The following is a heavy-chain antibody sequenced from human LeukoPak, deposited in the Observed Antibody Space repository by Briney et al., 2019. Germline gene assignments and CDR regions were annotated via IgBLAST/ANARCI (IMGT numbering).Heavy chain of an antibody. J-gene: IGHJ4*02. CDR2: IYYSGST. V-gene: IGHV4-30-4*08. CDR1: GGSISSGDYY. CDR3: ARETSTLDDFWSGFSPYYFDY. Sequence: SETLSLTCTVSGGSISSGDYYWSCIRQPPGKGLECIGYIYYSGSTYYNPSLKSRVTISVDTSKNQFSLKLSSVTAADTAVYYCARETSTLDDFWSGFSPYYFDYWGQGTLVTVSS. D-gene: IGHD3-3*01.